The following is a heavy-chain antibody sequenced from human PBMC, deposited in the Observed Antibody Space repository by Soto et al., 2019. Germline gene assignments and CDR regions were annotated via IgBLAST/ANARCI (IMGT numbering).Heavy chain of an antibody. Sequence: QVQLVESGGGVVQPGRSLRLSCAASGFTFSTYGMYWVRQAPGKGLEWVAVISDDGNSKYYADSVKGRFTISRDNSKNTVYLQMNSLRLEDTAVYYCAKDQTQAFEIWGQGTMVTVSS. CDR1: GFTFSTYG. V-gene: IGHV3-30*18. J-gene: IGHJ3*02. CDR3: AKDQTQAFEI. CDR2: ISDDGNSK.